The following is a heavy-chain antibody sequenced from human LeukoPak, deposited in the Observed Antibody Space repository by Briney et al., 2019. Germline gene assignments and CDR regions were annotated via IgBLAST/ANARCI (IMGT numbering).Heavy chain of an antibody. D-gene: IGHD6-19*01. J-gene: IGHJ2*01. V-gene: IGHV1-8*03. CDR2: MNPNSGNT. Sequence: GASVKVSCKASGYTFTSYDINWVRQATGQGLEWMGWMNPNSGNTGYAQKFQGRVTITRNASISTAYMELSSLRSEDTAVYYCARGHYGYSSGWYALVSPLNSDLRAEYWYFDLWGRGTLVTVSS. CDR3: ARGHYGYSSGWYALVSPLNSDLRAEYWYFDL. CDR1: GYTFTSYD.